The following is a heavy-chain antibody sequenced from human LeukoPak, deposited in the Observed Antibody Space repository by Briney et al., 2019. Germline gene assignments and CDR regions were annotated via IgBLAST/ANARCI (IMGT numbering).Heavy chain of an antibody. Sequence: GGSLRLSCAASGFTFSSYAMHWVRQAPGKGLEWVAVISYDGSNKYYADSVKGRFTISRDNSKNTLYLQMNSLRAEDTAVYYCARDQYPNWKGRWYWFDPWGQGTLVTVSS. D-gene: IGHD1-20*01. V-gene: IGHV3-30*04. CDR2: ISYDGSNK. CDR1: GFTFSSYA. CDR3: ARDQYPNWKGRWYWFDP. J-gene: IGHJ5*02.